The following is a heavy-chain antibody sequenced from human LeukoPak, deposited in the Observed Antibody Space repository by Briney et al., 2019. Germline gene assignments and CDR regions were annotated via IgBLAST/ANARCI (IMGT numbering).Heavy chain of an antibody. CDR3: AKVLLWFGELPYYFDY. CDR2: ISGSGGST. CDR1: GFTFSSYA. D-gene: IGHD3-10*01. J-gene: IGHJ4*02. V-gene: IGHV3-23*01. Sequence: PGGSLRLSCAASGFTFSSYAMSWVRQAPGKGLEWVSAISGSGGSTYYADSVKGRFTNSRDNSKNTLYLQMNSLRAEDTAVYYCAKVLLWFGELPYYFDYWGQGTLVTVSS.